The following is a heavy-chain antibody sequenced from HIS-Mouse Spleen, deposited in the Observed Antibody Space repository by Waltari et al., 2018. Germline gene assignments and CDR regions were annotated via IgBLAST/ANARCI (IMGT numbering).Heavy chain of an antibody. V-gene: IGHV1-2*02. Sequence: QVQLVQSGAEVKKPGASVKVSCKASGDTVTVYYMHWVRQDPGQGLEWMGWINPNSGGTNYAQKFQGRVTMTRDTSISTAYMELSRLRSDDTAVYYCARSGFLTFYFDYWGQGTLVTVSS. CDR1: GDTVTVYY. D-gene: IGHD3-3*01. CDR2: INPNSGGT. J-gene: IGHJ4*02. CDR3: ARSGFLTFYFDY.